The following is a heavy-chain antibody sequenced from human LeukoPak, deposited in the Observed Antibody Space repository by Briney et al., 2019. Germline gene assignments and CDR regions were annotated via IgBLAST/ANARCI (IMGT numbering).Heavy chain of an antibody. CDR3: AKGEPYYDILTGYPNYYMDV. CDR1: GFTFSAYD. J-gene: IGHJ6*03. V-gene: IGHV3-13*01. CDR2: IGTTDDT. Sequence: GGSLRLSCAASGFTFSAYDMNWVRQATGKGLEWVSAIGTTDDTYYPGSMKGRFTISRENAKNSLYLQMNSLRPEDTAVYYCAKGEPYYDILTGYPNYYMDVWGKGTTVTISS. D-gene: IGHD3-9*01.